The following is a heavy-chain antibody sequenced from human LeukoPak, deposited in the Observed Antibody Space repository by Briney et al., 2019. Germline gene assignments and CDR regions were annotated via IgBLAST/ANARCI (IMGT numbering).Heavy chain of an antibody. J-gene: IGHJ4*02. Sequence: GGSLRLSCAASGFTFSSYAMSWVRKAPGKGLEWVSAISGSGGSTYYADSVKGRFTISRDNSKNTLYLQMNSLRAEDTAVYYCAKDWYYDILTGLDYWGQGTLVTVSS. V-gene: IGHV3-23*01. D-gene: IGHD3-9*01. CDR2: ISGSGGST. CDR1: GFTFSSYA. CDR3: AKDWYYDILTGLDY.